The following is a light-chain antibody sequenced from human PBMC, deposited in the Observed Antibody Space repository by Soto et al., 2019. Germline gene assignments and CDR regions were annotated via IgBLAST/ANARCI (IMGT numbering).Light chain of an antibody. CDR2: DAS. Sequence: DIQMTPSPSTLSASIGDRVTITCRASRSISDWLAWYQQKPGKAPNLLIFDASSLKSGVPSRFSGSGSGTEFTLTISSLQPDDFATYYCLQYDSYSWTFGQGTKVDIK. CDR3: LQYDSYSWT. CDR1: RSISDW. V-gene: IGKV1-5*01. J-gene: IGKJ1*01.